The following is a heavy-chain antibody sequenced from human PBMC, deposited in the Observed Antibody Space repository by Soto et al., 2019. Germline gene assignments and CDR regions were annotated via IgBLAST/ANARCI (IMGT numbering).Heavy chain of an antibody. CDR1: GFSLSTSGVG. Sequence: QITLKESGPTLVKPTQTLTLTCTFSGFSLSTSGVGVGWIRQPPGKALEWLALIYWDDDKRYSPSLKSRLTIPKDTSKNQVILTMTNMDPVDTATYYCAPSPAYNWFDPWGQGTLVTVSS. CDR2: IYWDDDK. V-gene: IGHV2-5*02. CDR3: APSPAYNWFDP. J-gene: IGHJ5*02.